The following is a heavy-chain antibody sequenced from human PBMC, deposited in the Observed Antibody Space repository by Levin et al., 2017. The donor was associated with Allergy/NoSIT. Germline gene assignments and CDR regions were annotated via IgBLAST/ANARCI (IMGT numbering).Heavy chain of an antibody. Sequence: GESLKISCAASGFFFSSFWMSWVRQAPGKGLEWVANIKHDGSQTYYVDSVKGRFTISRDNAKNSMFLQMNNLRVEDTAVYYCARSWTLASWGQGTLVSVSS. CDR3: ARSWTLAS. D-gene: IGHD1-1*01. CDR2: IKHDGSQT. V-gene: IGHV3-7*01. J-gene: IGHJ5*02. CDR1: GFFFSSFW.